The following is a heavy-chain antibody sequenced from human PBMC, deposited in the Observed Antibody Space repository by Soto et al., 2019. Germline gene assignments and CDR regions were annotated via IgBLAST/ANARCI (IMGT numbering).Heavy chain of an antibody. Sequence: PAESLKISCKGSGYSFTSYWISWVRQMPGKGLEWMGRIDPSDSYTNYSPSFQGHVTISADKSISTAYLQWSSLKASDTDMYYCARRSYYGSGSYYKDNNYYGMDVWGQGTTVTVSS. CDR2: IDPSDSYT. J-gene: IGHJ6*02. CDR3: ARRSYYGSGSYYKDNNYYGMDV. CDR1: GYSFTSYW. D-gene: IGHD3-10*01. V-gene: IGHV5-10-1*01.